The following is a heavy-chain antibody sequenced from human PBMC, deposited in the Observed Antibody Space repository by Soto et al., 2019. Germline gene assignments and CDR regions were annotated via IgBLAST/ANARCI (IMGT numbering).Heavy chain of an antibody. Sequence: ESGGGVVQPGRSLRLSCAASGFTFSSYGMHWVRQAPGKGLEWVAVIWYDGSNKYYADSVKGRFTISRDNSKNTLYLQMNSLRAEDTAVYYCAREGFYGDYDDYYYYYMDVWGKGTTVTVSS. CDR2: IWYDGSNK. V-gene: IGHV3-33*01. CDR1: GFTFSSYG. CDR3: AREGFYGDYDDYYYYYMDV. D-gene: IGHD4-17*01. J-gene: IGHJ6*03.